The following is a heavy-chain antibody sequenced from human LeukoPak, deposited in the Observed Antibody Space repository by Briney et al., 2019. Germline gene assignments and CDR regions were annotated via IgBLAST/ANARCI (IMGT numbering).Heavy chain of an antibody. D-gene: IGHD6-19*01. CDR3: SRGSGWLSVY. CDR1: GFTFGDYL. Sequence: GRSLRLSCTASGFTFGDYLMSWFRQAPGEGLEWIGFISGGTTEYAASVKGRFTISRDDSTSIAYLQMNSLTTEDTAAYYCSRGSGWLSVYWGQGNLVTVSS. V-gene: IGHV3-49*03. J-gene: IGHJ4*02. CDR2: ISGGTT.